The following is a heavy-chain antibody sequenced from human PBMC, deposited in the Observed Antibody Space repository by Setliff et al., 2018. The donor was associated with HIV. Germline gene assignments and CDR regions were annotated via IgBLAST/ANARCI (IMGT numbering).Heavy chain of an antibody. J-gene: IGHJ6*03. CDR1: GGAFSNYA. V-gene: IGHV1-69*05. CDR2: IIPILGTA. CDR3: ARGAHPGSAEDYYYYYMDV. Sequence: SVKVSCKASGGAFSNYAINWVRQAPGQGLEWMVGIIPILGTANYAQKFQGRVTITTDESTSTAYMELSSLRPEDTAVYYCARGAHPGSAEDYYYYYMDVWGKGTTVTVSS. D-gene: IGHD3-10*01.